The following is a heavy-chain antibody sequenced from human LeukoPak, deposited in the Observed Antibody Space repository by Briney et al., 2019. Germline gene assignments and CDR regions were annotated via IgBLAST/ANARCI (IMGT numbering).Heavy chain of an antibody. CDR1: GGSISSYY. D-gene: IGHD2-21*02. CDR2: IYYSGST. Sequence: SETLSLTCTVSGGSISSYYWSWIRQPPGKGLEWIGYIYYSGSTNYNPSLKSRVTISVDMSKNQFSLKLSSVTAADTAVYYCARQGDRTARYYGMDVWGQGTTVTVSS. J-gene: IGHJ6*02. CDR3: ARQGDRTARYYGMDV. V-gene: IGHV4-59*08.